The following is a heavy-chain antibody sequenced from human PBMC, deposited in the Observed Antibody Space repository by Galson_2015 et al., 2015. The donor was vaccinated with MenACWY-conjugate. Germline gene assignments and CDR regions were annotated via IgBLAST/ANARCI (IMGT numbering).Heavy chain of an antibody. D-gene: IGHD3-10*01. CDR1: GITFRSYA. CDR3: AQGAGSRWFDP. J-gene: IGHJ5*02. V-gene: IGHV3-23*01. Sequence: SLRLSCAASGITFRSYALSWVRQAPGKGLAWVSSISTTGGTTYYADSVKGRFTISRDNSKNTLYLQMNSLRAGDTAVYYCAQGAGSRWFDPWGQGTLVIVSS. CDR2: ISTTGGTT.